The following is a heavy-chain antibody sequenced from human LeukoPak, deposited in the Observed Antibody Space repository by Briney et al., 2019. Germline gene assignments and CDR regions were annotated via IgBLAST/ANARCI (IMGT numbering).Heavy chain of an antibody. D-gene: IGHD5-18*01. CDR1: GGSLSSGGYY. Sequence: PSETLSLTCTVSGGSLSSGGYYWSWIRQHPGKGLEWIGYIYYSGSTYYNPSLKSRVTISVDTSKNQFSLKLSSVTAADTAVYYCAREGRVDTQKEDAFDIWGQGTMVTVSS. V-gene: IGHV4-31*03. CDR2: IYYSGST. CDR3: AREGRVDTQKEDAFDI. J-gene: IGHJ3*02.